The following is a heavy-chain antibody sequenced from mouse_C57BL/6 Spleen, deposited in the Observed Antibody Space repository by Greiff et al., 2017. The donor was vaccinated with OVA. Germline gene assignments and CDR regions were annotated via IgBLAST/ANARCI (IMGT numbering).Heavy chain of an antibody. CDR2: INPSNGGT. CDR1: GYTFTSYW. D-gene: IGHD2-1*01. Sequence: QVQLQQPGTELVKPGASVKLSCKASGYTFTSYWMHWVKQRPGQGLEWIGNINPSNGGTNYNEKFKSKATLTVDKSSSTAYMQLSSLTSEDSAVYYCAREGRDGNYDYYAMDYWGQGTSVTVSS. CDR3: AREGRDGNYDYYAMDY. J-gene: IGHJ4*01. V-gene: IGHV1-53*01.